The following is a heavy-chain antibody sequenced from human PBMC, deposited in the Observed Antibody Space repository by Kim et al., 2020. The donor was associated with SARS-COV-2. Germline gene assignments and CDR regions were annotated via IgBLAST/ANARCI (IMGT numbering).Heavy chain of an antibody. CDR2: ISSSSSTI. D-gene: IGHD2-2*01. V-gene: IGHV3-48*02. Sequence: GGSLRLSCAASGFTFSSYSMNWVRQAPGKGLEWVSYISSSSSTIYYADSVKGRFTISRDNAKNSLYLQMNSLRDEDTAVYYCARGIVVVPAAPLNWFDPWGQGTLVTVSS. CDR1: GFTFSSYS. J-gene: IGHJ5*02. CDR3: ARGIVVVPAAPLNWFDP.